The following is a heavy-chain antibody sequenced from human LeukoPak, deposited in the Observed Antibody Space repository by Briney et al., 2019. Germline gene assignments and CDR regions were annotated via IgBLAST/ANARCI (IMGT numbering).Heavy chain of an antibody. CDR2: IYYSGST. Sequence: PSETLSLTCTVSGDSISSDYWSWIRQPPGKGLEWIGYIYYSGSTNYNPSLKSRVTISVDTSKNQFSLKLSSVTAADTAVYYCASYNWNFLNDYWGQGTLVTVSS. CDR1: GDSISSDY. J-gene: IGHJ4*02. CDR3: ASYNWNFLNDY. D-gene: IGHD1-7*01. V-gene: IGHV4-59*08.